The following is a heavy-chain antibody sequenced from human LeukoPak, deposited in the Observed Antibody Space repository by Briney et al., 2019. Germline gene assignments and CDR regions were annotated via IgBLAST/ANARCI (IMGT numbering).Heavy chain of an antibody. J-gene: IGHJ4*02. V-gene: IGHV1-2*02. Sequence: ASVKVSCKASGYTFTGYYMHWVRQAPGQGLEWMGWINPNSGVTNYAQKFQGRVTMTRDTSISTAYMELGRVTYDDTAVYYCVRDRGDRRDYWGQGTLVTVSS. CDR3: VRDRGDRRDY. CDR1: GYTFTGYY. D-gene: IGHD4-17*01. CDR2: INPNSGVT.